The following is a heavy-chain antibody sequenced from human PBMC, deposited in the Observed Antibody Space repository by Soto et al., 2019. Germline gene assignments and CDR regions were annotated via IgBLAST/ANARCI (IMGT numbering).Heavy chain of an antibody. J-gene: IGHJ4*02. Sequence: QVPLQESGPGLVKPSETLSLPCTVSGGSISSYYWSWIRQPAGKGLEWIGRIYTSGSTNYNPSLKRRVCQSVDTSKNQFSLKLSSVTAADTAVYYCARDKYCTNGVCYSFDDTLGFDYRGQGTLVTVSS. D-gene: IGHD2-8*01. CDR1: GGSISSYY. V-gene: IGHV4-4*07. CDR2: IYTSGST. CDR3: ARDKYCTNGVCYSFDDTLGFDY.